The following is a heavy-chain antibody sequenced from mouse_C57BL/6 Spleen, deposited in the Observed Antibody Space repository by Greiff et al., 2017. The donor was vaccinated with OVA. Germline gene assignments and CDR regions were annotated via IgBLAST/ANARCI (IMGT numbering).Heavy chain of an antibody. Sequence: VKLMESGAELVKPGASVKLSCKASGYTFTEYTIHWVKQRSGQGLEWIGWFYPGSGSIKYNEKFKDKATLTADKSSSTVYMELSRLTSEDSAVYFCARHEGVYDGYYDYAMDYWGQGTSVTVSS. D-gene: IGHD2-3*01. CDR2: FYPGSGSI. CDR1: GYTFTEYT. CDR3: ARHEGVYDGYYDYAMDY. V-gene: IGHV1-62-2*01. J-gene: IGHJ4*01.